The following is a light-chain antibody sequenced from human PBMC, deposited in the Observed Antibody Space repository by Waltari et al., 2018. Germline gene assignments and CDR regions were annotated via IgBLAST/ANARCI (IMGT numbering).Light chain of an antibody. J-gene: IGKJ3*01. V-gene: IGKV3-11*01. CDR1: QSVNNR. CDR3: QYRGHWPPGAT. Sequence: EIVLTQSPATLSLSPVERATLSCRASQSVNNRLAWYQQKLGQAPRLLIYDASKRATGIPARFSGSGSGTDFTLTISSLEPEDFAVYYCQYRGHWPPGATFGPGTKVDIK. CDR2: DAS.